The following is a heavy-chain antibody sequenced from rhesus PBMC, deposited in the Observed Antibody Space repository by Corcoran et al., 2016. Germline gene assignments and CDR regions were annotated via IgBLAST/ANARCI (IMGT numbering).Heavy chain of an antibody. CDR1: GPSISRNS. D-gene: IGHD3-28*01. J-gene: IGHJ6*01. CDR3: ARHYDSGYYTGADYGLDS. Sequence: QVQLQESGPGLVKPSATLPLTCAVLGPSISRNSWRWIRESPGKGLAGVGRIYGRGGSTDSNPALKSRVTISKDTSKNQFSLKLSSVTAADTAVYYCARHYDSGYYTGADYGLDSWGQGVVVTVSS. CDR2: IYGRGGST. V-gene: IGHV4S2*01.